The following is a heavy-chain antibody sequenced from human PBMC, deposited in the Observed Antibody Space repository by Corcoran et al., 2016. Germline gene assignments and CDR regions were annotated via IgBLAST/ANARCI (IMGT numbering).Heavy chain of an antibody. J-gene: IGHJ4*02. CDR1: GLAFKNYW. V-gene: IGHV3-74*03. CDR2: IEGDGSST. D-gene: IGHD1-26*01. CDR3: ARSGGSVNFEY. Sequence: EVQLVESGGGLVQPGGSLRLSCAASGLAFKNYWMHWVRQAPGKGLVWVSRIEGDGSSTTYADSVKGRFTSSRDNGENTLYLQMNSLRAEDTAVYYGARSGGSVNFEYWGQGTLVTVSS.